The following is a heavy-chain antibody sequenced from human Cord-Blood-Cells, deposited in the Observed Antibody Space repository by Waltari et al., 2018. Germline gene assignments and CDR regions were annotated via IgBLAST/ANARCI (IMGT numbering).Heavy chain of an antibody. V-gene: IGHV3-23*01. CDR1: GFPFSSYA. CDR2: MSGSGGST. J-gene: IGHJ4*02. CDR3: AKDRDADY. Sequence: EVQLLESGGGLVQPGGSLRLSCAASGFPFSSYAMSWVRQAPGRGLGGVAAMSGSGGSTSYADSVKGRFTISRDNSKNTLYLQMNSLRAEDTAVYYCAKDRDADYWGQGTLVTVSS.